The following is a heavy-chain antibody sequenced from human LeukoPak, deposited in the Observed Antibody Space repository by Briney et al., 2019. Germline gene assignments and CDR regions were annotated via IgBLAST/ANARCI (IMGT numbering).Heavy chain of an antibody. D-gene: IGHD3-10*01. CDR1: GFTFSGAW. Sequence: PGGSLRLSCAASGFTFSGAWMSWVRQAPGKGLEWVGRIKSKTNGETVDYGAPVKGRFNISRDDSKNTVSLQMNSLKTEDTAIYYCSTAYGGSGSDWGQGTLVTVSS. CDR2: IKSKTNGETV. CDR3: STAYGGSGSD. V-gene: IGHV3-15*01. J-gene: IGHJ4*02.